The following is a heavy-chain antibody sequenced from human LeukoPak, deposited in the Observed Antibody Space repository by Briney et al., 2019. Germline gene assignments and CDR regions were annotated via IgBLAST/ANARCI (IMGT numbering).Heavy chain of an antibody. CDR2: ISGSGGST. Sequence: GRTLRLSCAASGYTFSSYDISWVRQPPAKALEEGSAISGSGGSTYYAESVKGRFTISRDNSKSTLYLQMNSLRAEDTAVYYCARVDYGDYPALAYSDEGSLVTV. J-gene: IGHJ4*02. D-gene: IGHD4-17*01. V-gene: IGHV3-23*01. CDR3: ARVDYGDYPALAY. CDR1: GYTFSSYD.